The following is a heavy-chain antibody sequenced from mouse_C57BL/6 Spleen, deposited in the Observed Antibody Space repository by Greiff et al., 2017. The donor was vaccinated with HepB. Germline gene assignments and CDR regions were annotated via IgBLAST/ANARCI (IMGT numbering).Heavy chain of an antibody. CDR3: AKGIYDGYLYYFDY. V-gene: IGHV1-54*01. D-gene: IGHD2-3*01. CDR1: GYAFTNYL. Sequence: VQLQQSGAELVRPGTSVKVSCKASGYAFTNYLIEWVKQRPGQGLEWIGVINPGSGGTNYNEKFKGKATLTADKSSSTAYMQLNSLTSEDSAVYFCAKGIYDGYLYYFDYWGQGATLTVSS. CDR2: INPGSGGT. J-gene: IGHJ2*01.